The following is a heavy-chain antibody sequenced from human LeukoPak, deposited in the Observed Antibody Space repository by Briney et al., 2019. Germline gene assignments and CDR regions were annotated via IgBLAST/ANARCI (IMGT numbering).Heavy chain of an antibody. CDR1: GGSFSGYY. Sequence: PSETLSLTCAVYGGSFSGYYWSWIRQPPGKGLEWIGEINHSGSTNYNPSLKSRVTISVDTSKNQFSLKLSSVTAADTAVYYCARGGDYRFDPWGQGTLVTVSS. CDR2: INHSGST. V-gene: IGHV4-34*01. J-gene: IGHJ5*02. CDR3: ARGGDYRFDP. D-gene: IGHD4-17*01.